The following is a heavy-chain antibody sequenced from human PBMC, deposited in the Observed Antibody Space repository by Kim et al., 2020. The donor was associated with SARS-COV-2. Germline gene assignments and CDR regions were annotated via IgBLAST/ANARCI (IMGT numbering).Heavy chain of an antibody. CDR3: AKLPSCSGGGCSFYGM. Sequence: SETLSLTCTVSGGSISDSIYYWGWIRQPPGKGPEWIGHIYYSGRTYYNPSLKSRVTISVDTSKNQFSLKLSSVTAADAAVYYCAKLPSCSGGGCSFYGM. CDR2: IYYSGRT. CDR1: GGSISDSIYY. D-gene: IGHD2-15*01. V-gene: IGHV4-39*01. J-gene: IGHJ6*01.